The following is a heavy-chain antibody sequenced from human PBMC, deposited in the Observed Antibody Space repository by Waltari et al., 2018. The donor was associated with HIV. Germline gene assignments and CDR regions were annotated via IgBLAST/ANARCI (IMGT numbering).Heavy chain of an antibody. D-gene: IGHD3-9*01. V-gene: IGHV4-38-2*01. Sequence: EWIGSLYHSGDTYYNPSLKSRISISLDTSKNHFSLKLSSVTAADTAVYFCARAVLRYFDNWFDPWGQGTLVTVS. CDR3: ARAVLRYFDNWFDP. CDR2: LYHSGDT. J-gene: IGHJ5*02.